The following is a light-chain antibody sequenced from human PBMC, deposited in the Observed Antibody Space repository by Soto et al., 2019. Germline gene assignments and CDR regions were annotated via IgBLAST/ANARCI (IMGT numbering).Light chain of an antibody. CDR1: SSNIGAGYE. J-gene: IGLJ1*01. CDR3: QFSDSSLRALYA. Sequence: QSVLTQPPSVSGAPGQRVTISCTGSSSNIGAGYEVHWYQQLPGTAPKLLIYGNNNRPSGVPDRFSGSKSATSASLAITGLQAEDEADYYCQFSDSSLRALYAFGTGTKVTVL. CDR2: GNN. V-gene: IGLV1-40*01.